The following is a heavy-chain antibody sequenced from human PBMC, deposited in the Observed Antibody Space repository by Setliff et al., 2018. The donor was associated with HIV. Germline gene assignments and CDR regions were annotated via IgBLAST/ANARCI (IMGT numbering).Heavy chain of an antibody. D-gene: IGHD3-10*01. Sequence: SETLCLTCAVHGGSFSGYYWSWIRQPAGEGLEWIGRIYPSGSTNYNPSLRSRVTLSVDTSKNHLSLKLNSVTAADTAVYYCARDRGTRYGSGKDFDSWGQGILVTVSS. CDR2: IYPSGST. V-gene: IGHV4-4*07. J-gene: IGHJ4*02. CDR3: ARDRGTRYGSGKDFDS. CDR1: GGSFSGYY.